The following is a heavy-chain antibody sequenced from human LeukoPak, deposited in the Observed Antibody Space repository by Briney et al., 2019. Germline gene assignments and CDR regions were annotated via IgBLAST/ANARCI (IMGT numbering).Heavy chain of an antibody. V-gene: IGHV1-8*01. Sequence: GASVKVSCKASGYTFTSYDINWMRQATGQGLEWMGWMNPNSGNTGYAQKFQGRVTMTRDTSISTAYMELSRLRSDDTAVYYCARQRDYYGSGSLHFDYWGQGTLVTVSS. CDR2: MNPNSGNT. D-gene: IGHD3-10*01. CDR1: GYTFTSYD. CDR3: ARQRDYYGSGSLHFDY. J-gene: IGHJ4*02.